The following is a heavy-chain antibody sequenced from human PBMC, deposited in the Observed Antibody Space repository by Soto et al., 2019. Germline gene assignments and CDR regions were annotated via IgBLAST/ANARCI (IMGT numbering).Heavy chain of an antibody. CDR1: GFTFSSYG. CDR3: AKVTGYCSSSSCRRDYYYYYGMDV. CDR2: ISYDGSDK. V-gene: IGHV3-30*18. D-gene: IGHD2-2*01. Sequence: QVQLVESGGGVVQPGRSLRLSCAASGFTFSSYGMHWVRQAPGKGLEWVAVISYDGSDKYYADSVKGRFSISRDNSKNTLYLQMNSLRGEETAVYYCAKVTGYCSSSSCRRDYYYYYGMDVWGQGTTVTVSS. J-gene: IGHJ6*02.